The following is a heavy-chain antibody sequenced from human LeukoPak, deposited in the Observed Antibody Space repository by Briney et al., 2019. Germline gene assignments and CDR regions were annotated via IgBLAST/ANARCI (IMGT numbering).Heavy chain of an antibody. Sequence: GGSLRLSCAASGFTFSSYAMSWVRQAPGKGLEWVSSISSSSSYIYYADSVKGRFTISRDNAKISLYLQMNSLRAEDTAVYYCARDQYSSPDRWYFDLWGRGTLVTVSS. J-gene: IGHJ2*01. D-gene: IGHD6-13*01. CDR3: ARDQYSSPDRWYFDL. CDR1: GFTFSSYA. CDR2: ISSSSSYI. V-gene: IGHV3-21*01.